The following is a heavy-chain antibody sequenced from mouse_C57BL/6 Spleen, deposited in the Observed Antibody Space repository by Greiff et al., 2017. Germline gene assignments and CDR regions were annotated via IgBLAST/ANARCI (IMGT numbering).Heavy chain of an antibody. CDR2: INYDGSST. CDR3: ARSLYGYAESDYAMDY. D-gene: IGHD2-2*01. V-gene: IGHV5-16*01. J-gene: IGHJ4*01. CDR1: GFTFSDYY. Sequence: EVQVVESEGGLVQPGSSMKLSCTASGFTFSDYYMAWVRQVPEKGLEWVANINYDGSSTYYLDSLKSRFIISRDNAKNILYLQMSSLKSEDTATYYCARSLYGYAESDYAMDYWGQGTSVTGSS.